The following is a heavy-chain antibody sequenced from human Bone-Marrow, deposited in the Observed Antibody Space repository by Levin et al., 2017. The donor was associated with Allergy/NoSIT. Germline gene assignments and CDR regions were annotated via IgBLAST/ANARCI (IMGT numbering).Heavy chain of an antibody. CDR3: ARLKERTYSD. Sequence: GGSLRLSCAVSGFTFSSSWMSWVRQAPGKGLEWVAHIKPDGSEKSYVDSVKGRFTISRDNAENSLYLQMNSLRVDDTAVYYCARLKERTYSDWGQGTLVTVSS. CDR2: IKPDGSEK. J-gene: IGHJ4*02. V-gene: IGHV3-7*01. D-gene: IGHD5-12*01. CDR1: GFTFSSSW.